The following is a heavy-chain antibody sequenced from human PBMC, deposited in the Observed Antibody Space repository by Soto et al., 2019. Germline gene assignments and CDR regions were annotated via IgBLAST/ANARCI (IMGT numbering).Heavy chain of an antibody. CDR1: GFTFSSSV. Sequence: GGSLRLSCAASGFTFSSSVMSWVRQAPGKGLEWVSSVTGNPGSAYYAHSVKGRFTISRDNSKNTLYLQMNSLRAEDTAVYYCARAFRDYYYYGMDVWGQGTTVTVSS. J-gene: IGHJ6*02. V-gene: IGHV3-23*01. CDR2: VTGNPGSA. D-gene: IGHD3-16*01. CDR3: ARAFRDYYYYGMDV.